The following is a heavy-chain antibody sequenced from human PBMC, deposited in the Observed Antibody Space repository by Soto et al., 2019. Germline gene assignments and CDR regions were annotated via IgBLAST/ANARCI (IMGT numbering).Heavy chain of an antibody. Sequence: QVQLVQSGGEVKKPGASVKVSCKASGYTFTTSGVSWVRQAPGQGLEWMGWVSGYSGNTKYEEKFQDRVTMTTDTSTSTAYLELRSLRPDDTAVYYCARAGELPYYYYGMDVWGQGTTVIVSS. D-gene: IGHD1-7*01. V-gene: IGHV1-18*01. CDR3: ARAGELPYYYYGMDV. CDR1: GYTFTTSG. CDR2: VSGYSGNT. J-gene: IGHJ6*02.